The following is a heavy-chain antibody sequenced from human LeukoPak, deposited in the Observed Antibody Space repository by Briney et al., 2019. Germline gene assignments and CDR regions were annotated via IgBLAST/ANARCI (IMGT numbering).Heavy chain of an antibody. V-gene: IGHV1-2*06. D-gene: IGHD3-10*01. CDR3: AGNPNYHGSGSYSN. Sequence: ASVKVSCKASGYTFTGYYMHWVRQAPGQGLEWMGRINPNSGGTNYAQKFQGRVTMTRDTSISTAYMELSRLRSDDTAVYYCAGNPNYHGSGSYSNWGQGTLVTVSS. CDR2: INPNSGGT. CDR1: GYTFTGYY. J-gene: IGHJ4*02.